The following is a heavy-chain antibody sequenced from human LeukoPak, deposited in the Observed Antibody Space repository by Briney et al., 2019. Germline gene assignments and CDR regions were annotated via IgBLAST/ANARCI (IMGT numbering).Heavy chain of an antibody. Sequence: SGGSLRLSCAASGFTFSSYGMHWVRQAPGKGLEWVAFIRYDGSNKYYADPVKGRFTISRDNSKNTLYLQMNSLRAEDTAVYYCAKPVTEDYYYHYYMDVWGKGTTVTVSS. CDR1: GFTFSSYG. V-gene: IGHV3-30*02. CDR2: IRYDGSNK. CDR3: AKPVTEDYYYHYYMDV. D-gene: IGHD4-23*01. J-gene: IGHJ6*03.